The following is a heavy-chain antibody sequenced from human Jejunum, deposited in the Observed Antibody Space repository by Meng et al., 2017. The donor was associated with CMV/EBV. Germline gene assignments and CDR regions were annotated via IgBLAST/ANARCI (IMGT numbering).Heavy chain of an antibody. Sequence: SGYSISSGYYWVWLRQPPGEGLEWIGWIFHSGSAYYSPSLRSRVTMSVDTSRNHLSLKLTSVTAADTAFYYCARVSGRDYGGDDYWGQGTLGTVSS. CDR1: GYSISSGYY. D-gene: IGHD4-17*01. J-gene: IGHJ4*02. CDR2: IFHSGSA. V-gene: IGHV4-38-2*02. CDR3: ARVSGRDYGGDDY.